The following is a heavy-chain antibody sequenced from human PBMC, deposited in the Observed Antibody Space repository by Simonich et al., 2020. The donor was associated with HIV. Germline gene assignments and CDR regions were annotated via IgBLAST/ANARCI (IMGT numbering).Heavy chain of an antibody. CDR3: AKDKGAYYGSGSPVY. Sequence: EVQLVESGGGLVQPGRSLRLSCAASGFTFDDYAMHWVRQAPGKGLEGVSGISWNSGSIGYADAVKGRFTISRDNAKNSLYLQMNSLRAEDTALYYCAKDKGAYYGSGSPVYWGQGTLVTVSS. D-gene: IGHD3-10*01. J-gene: IGHJ4*02. V-gene: IGHV3-9*01. CDR2: ISWNSGSI. CDR1: GFTFDDYA.